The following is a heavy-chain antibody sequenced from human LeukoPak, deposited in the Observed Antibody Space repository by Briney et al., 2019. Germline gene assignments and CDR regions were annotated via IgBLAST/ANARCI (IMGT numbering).Heavy chain of an antibody. CDR2: IYYSGST. J-gene: IGHJ4*02. CDR3: AREHFDSSGLMGTY. V-gene: IGHV4-30-4*01. Sequence: PSETLSLTCTVSGGSISSGDYYWSWIRQPPGKGLEWIGYIYYSGSTYYNPSLKSRVTISVDTSKNQFSLKLSSVTAADTAVYYCAREHFDSSGLMGTYWGQGTLVTVSS. CDR1: GGSISSGDYY. D-gene: IGHD3-22*01.